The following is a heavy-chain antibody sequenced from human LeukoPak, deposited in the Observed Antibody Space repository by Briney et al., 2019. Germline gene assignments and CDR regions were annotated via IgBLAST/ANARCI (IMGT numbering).Heavy chain of an antibody. V-gene: IGHV3-30*02. Sequence: GGSLRLSCAASGFTFSSYGMHWVRQAPGKGVEWVAYIRYDGSNRHYADSMKGRFTISRDNSKNTLYLQMNSLRVEDTAVYYCAKGGRITMLRGVQRDHYFDYWGQGTLVTVSS. CDR2: IRYDGSNR. CDR3: AKGGRITMLRGVQRDHYFDY. J-gene: IGHJ4*02. D-gene: IGHD3-10*01. CDR1: GFTFSSYG.